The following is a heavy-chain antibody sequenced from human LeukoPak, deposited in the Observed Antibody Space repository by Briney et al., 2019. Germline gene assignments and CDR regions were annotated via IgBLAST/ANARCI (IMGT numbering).Heavy chain of an antibody. J-gene: IGHJ4*02. CDR2: INHSGST. V-gene: IGHV4-34*01. D-gene: IGHD3-22*01. CDR3: ARVTKYYYDSSGYFHFHY. Sequence: PSETLSLTCAVYGGSFSGYYWSWIRQPPGKGLEGIGVINHSGSTNYNPSLKSRVTISVDTSKNQFSLKLSPVTAADTAVYYCARVTKYYYDSSGYFHFHYWGQGTLVTVSS. CDR1: GGSFSGYY.